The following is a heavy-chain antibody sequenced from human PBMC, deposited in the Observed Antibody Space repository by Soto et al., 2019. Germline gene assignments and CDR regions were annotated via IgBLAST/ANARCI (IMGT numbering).Heavy chain of an antibody. Sequence: SETLSLTCTVSGGSISSYYWSWIRQPPGKGLEWIGYIYYSGSTNYNPSLKSRFTISVDTSKNQFSLKLSSVTAADTAVYYCARGLRYFDWYPKNWFDPWGQGTLVTVSS. V-gene: IGHV4-59*12. CDR1: GGSISSYY. D-gene: IGHD3-9*01. CDR2: IYYSGST. CDR3: ARGLRYFDWYPKNWFDP. J-gene: IGHJ5*02.